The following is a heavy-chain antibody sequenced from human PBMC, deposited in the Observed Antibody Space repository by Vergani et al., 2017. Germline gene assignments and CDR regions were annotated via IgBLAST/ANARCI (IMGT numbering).Heavy chain of an antibody. Sequence: QLQLQESGPGLVKPSETLSLTCTVSGGSISSSSYYWGWIRQPPGKGLEWIGSIYYSGSTYYNPSLKSRVTISLDTSKNQFSLKLSSVTAADTAVYYCAXTPYYYGSGSYSTYYYYYGMDVWGQGTTGTVSS. J-gene: IGHJ6*02. CDR2: IYYSGST. CDR3: AXTPYYYGSGSYSTYYYYYGMDV. D-gene: IGHD3-10*01. V-gene: IGHV4-39*01. CDR1: GGSISSSSYY.